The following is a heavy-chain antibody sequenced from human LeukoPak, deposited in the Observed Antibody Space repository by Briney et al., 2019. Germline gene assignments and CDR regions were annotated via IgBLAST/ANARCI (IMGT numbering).Heavy chain of an antibody. Sequence: GGSPRLSCAASGFTFSSYEMNWVRQAPGKGLEWVSYITSGASTIYYADSVKGRFTISRDNAKNSLYLQMNSLRVEDTAVYYCARQDPELAYWGQGTLVTVSS. J-gene: IGHJ4*02. CDR2: ITSGASTI. D-gene: IGHD1-26*01. V-gene: IGHV3-48*03. CDR3: ARQDPELAY. CDR1: GFTFSSYE.